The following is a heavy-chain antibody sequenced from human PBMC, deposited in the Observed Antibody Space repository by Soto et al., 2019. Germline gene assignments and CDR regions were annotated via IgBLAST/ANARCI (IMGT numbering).Heavy chain of an antibody. J-gene: IGHJ3*02. CDR3: ARDLSTLRAYDAFDI. V-gene: IGHV1-69*13. CDR1: GGTFSSYA. Sequence: EASVKVSCKASGGTFSSYAISWVRQAPGQGLEWMGGIIPIFGTANYAQKFQGRVTITADESTSTAYMELSSLRSEDTAVYYCARDLSTLRAYDAFDIWGQGTMVTVSS. CDR2: IIPIFGTA. D-gene: IGHD3-16*02.